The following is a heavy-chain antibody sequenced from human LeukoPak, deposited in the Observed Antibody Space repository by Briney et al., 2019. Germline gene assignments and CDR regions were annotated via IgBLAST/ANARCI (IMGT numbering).Heavy chain of an antibody. V-gene: IGHV3-21*01. Sequence: GGSLRLSCAVSGFTFSSYWMSWVRQAPGKGLEWVSSISSSSSYIYYADSVKGRFTISRDNAKNSLYLQMNSLRAEDTAVYYCARYCSGGSCYYYYYGMDVWGKGTTVTVSS. J-gene: IGHJ6*04. CDR1: GFTFSSYW. CDR3: ARYCSGGSCYYYYYGMDV. D-gene: IGHD2-15*01. CDR2: ISSSSSYI.